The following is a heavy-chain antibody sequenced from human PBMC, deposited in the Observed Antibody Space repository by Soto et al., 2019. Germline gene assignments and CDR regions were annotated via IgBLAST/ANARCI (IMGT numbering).Heavy chain of an antibody. V-gene: IGHV1-46*03. CDR2: INPSGAST. Sequence: DSVKIDCKASGYTFTRYYMHGVRQAPGQGLEWMGMINPSGASTSYAQKFQGRVTMTRDTSTSTVYMELSSLRSEDTAVYYCARTLTPNPAEYFQHWGQGTLVTVSS. CDR1: GYTFTRYY. CDR3: ARTLTPNPAEYFQH. D-gene: IGHD3-16*01. J-gene: IGHJ1*01.